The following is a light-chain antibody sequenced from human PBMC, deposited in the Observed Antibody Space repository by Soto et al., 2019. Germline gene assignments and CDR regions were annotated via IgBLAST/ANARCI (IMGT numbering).Light chain of an antibody. CDR2: DVS. Sequence: QSALTQPASVSGSPGQSTAISCTGTSSDVGDRKFVSWYQHHPGKAPKLIIFDVSHRPSGVFNRFSGSNSGNTAYLTISGLQAEHEADYYLSSYTRSGAVFSGRTKLTVL. CDR1: SSDVGDRKF. V-gene: IGLV2-14*03. J-gene: IGLJ2*01. CDR3: SSYTRSGAV.